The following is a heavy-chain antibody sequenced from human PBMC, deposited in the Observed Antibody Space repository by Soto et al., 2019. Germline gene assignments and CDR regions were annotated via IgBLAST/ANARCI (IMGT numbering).Heavy chain of an antibody. Sequence: PSETLSLTCTVSGGSISSYYWSWIRQPPGKGLEWIGYIYYSGSTNYNPSLKSRATISVDTSKNQFSLKLSSVTAADTAVYYCARESYDFWSGYYTAHYYYYMDVWGKGTTVTVSS. CDR3: ARESYDFWSGYYTAHYYYYMDV. V-gene: IGHV4-59*01. J-gene: IGHJ6*03. CDR2: IYYSGST. D-gene: IGHD3-3*01. CDR1: GGSISSYY.